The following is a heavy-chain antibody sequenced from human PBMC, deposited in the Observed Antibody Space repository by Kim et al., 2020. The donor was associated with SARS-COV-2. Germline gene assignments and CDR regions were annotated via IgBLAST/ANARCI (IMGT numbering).Heavy chain of an antibody. CDR2: ISTSTGTT. CDR3: TRDAALGYMVY. Sequence: SFNFSCKTSGYTFSTYGICWVRQAPGQGLEWMGWISTSTGTTYYAPNVQGRFTMTKDTSTSTAYMELRSLRSDDTAIYYCTRDAALGYMVYWGQGTLVT. V-gene: IGHV1-18*01. CDR1: GYTFSTYG. D-gene: IGHD2-2*02. J-gene: IGHJ4*02.